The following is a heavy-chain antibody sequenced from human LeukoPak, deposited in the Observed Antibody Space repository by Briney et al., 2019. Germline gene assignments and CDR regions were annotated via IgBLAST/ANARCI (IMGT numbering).Heavy chain of an antibody. J-gene: IGHJ4*02. CDR3: AKALHEYTSYYFDY. Sequence: GGSLRLSCAASGFTFSSYSMNWVRQAPGKGLEWVSGISWNSGSIGYADSVKGRFTISRDNAKNSLYLQMNSLRAEDTALYYCAKALHEYTSYYFDYWGQGTLVTVSS. D-gene: IGHD6-6*01. V-gene: IGHV3-9*01. CDR1: GFTFSSYS. CDR2: ISWNSGSI.